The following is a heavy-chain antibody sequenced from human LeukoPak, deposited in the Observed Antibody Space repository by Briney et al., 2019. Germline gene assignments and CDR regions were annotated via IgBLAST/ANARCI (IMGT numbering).Heavy chain of an antibody. D-gene: IGHD3-10*01. CDR1: GGSISSYY. Sequence: SETLSLTCTVSGGSISSYYWSWIRQPAGKGLEWIGHIYTSGNTNYNPSLKSRVSMSVDTSKNQFSLKLSSVTAADTAVYYCASLWFGELLQGDDYWGQGTLVTVSS. CDR3: ASLWFGELLQGDDY. J-gene: IGHJ4*02. V-gene: IGHV4-4*07. CDR2: IYTSGNT.